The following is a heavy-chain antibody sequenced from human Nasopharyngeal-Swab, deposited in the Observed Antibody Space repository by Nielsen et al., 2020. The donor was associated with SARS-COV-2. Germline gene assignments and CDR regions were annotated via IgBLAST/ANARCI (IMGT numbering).Heavy chain of an antibody. V-gene: IGHV3-23*02. CDR3: VKKGQQWLADDAFDT. CDR1: GFTFGTFA. Sequence: GESLKISCGTSGFTFGTFAMGWVRQASGKGLEWVAVISGSGASTYYGDSVKGRFVISRDNSTNNLYLQMNNLKVEDAAIYYCVKKGQQWLADDAFDTWGQGTLVTISS. J-gene: IGHJ3*02. D-gene: IGHD6-19*01. CDR2: ISGSGAST.